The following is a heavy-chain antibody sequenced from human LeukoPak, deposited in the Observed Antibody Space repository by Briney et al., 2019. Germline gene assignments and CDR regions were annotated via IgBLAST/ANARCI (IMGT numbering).Heavy chain of an antibody. V-gene: IGHV4-31*03. D-gene: IGHD3-16*01. CDR2: IYYSGST. Sequence: SETLSLTCTVSGGSISSGGYYWSWIRQHPGKGLEWIGYIYYSGSTYYNPSLKSRVTISVDTSKNQFSLKLSSVTAADTAVYYCAREEGGFDAFDIWGQGTMVTVSS. J-gene: IGHJ3*02. CDR3: AREEGGFDAFDI. CDR1: GGSISSGGYY.